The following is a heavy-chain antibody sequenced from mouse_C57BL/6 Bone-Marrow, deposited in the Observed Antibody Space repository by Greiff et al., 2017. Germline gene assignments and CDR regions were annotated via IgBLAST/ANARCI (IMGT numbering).Heavy chain of an antibody. CDR3: ARSGGYWYYLDY. D-gene: IGHD2-3*01. CDR1: GYTFTSYG. Sequence: VQLQESGAELARPGASVKLSCKASGYTFTSYGISWVKQRTGQGLEWIGEIYPRSGNTYYNEKFKGKATLTADKSSSTAYMELRSLTSEDSAVYFCARSGGYWYYLDYWGQGTTLTVSA. CDR2: IYPRSGNT. V-gene: IGHV1-81*01. J-gene: IGHJ2*01.